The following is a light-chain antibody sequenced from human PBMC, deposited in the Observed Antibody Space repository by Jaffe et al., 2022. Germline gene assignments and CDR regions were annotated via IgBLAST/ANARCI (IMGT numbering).Light chain of an antibody. CDR3: QQYHNWPPWT. Sequence: EIVMTQSPAILSVSPGESATLSCRASQTITTDLAWYQQRPGQAPKLLIYGASTRATDVPARFSGSGSGTEFTLTISSLQSEDFAVYYCQQYHNWPPWTFGQGTKVEVK. CDR2: GAS. V-gene: IGKV3-15*01. J-gene: IGKJ1*01. CDR1: QTITTD.